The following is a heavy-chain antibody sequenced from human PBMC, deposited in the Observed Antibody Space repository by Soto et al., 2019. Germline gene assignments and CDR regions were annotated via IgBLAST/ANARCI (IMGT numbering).Heavy chain of an antibody. V-gene: IGHV3-72*01. D-gene: IGHD1-26*01. Sequence: EVQLVESGGGLVQPGGSLRLSCAASGFTFSDYYMDWVRQVPGKGLEWVGRTRNKANSYSPEYAPSVKGRFTISRHDLEDSMYLQMNSLKTEDTAVYYCARDTRGSYDYWGQGALVTVSS. J-gene: IGHJ4*02. CDR1: GFTFSDYY. CDR3: ARDTRGSYDY. CDR2: TRNKANSYSP.